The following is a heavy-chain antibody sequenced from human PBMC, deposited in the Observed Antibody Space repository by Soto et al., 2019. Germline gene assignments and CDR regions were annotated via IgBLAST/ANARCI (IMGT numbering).Heavy chain of an antibody. J-gene: IGHJ3*02. CDR3: ARDTIAVAGYDAFDI. V-gene: IGHV1-46*03. CDR1: GYTFTSYY. D-gene: IGHD6-19*01. Sequence: ASVKVSCKASGYTFTSYYMHWVRQAPGQGLEWMGIINPSGGSTSYAQKFQGRVTMTRDTSTSTVYMELSSLRSEDTAVYYCARDTIAVAGYDAFDICGQGTMVTVSS. CDR2: INPSGGST.